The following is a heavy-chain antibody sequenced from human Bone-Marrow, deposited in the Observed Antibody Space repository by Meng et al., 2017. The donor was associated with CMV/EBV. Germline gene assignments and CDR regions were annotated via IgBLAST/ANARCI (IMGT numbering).Heavy chain of an antibody. V-gene: IGHV3-53*01. CDR2: IYSSGKI. D-gene: IGHD5/OR15-5a*01. CDR3: VRGSVYFDP. J-gene: IGHJ4*02. Sequence: GESLKISCEASGATVSSSYMSWVRQAPGRGLEWVSVIYSSGKIYYADSVKGRFTISRDNSKNTLHLQMDSLSAGDTARYYCVRGSVYFDPWGQGTLVTVSS. CDR1: GATVSSSY.